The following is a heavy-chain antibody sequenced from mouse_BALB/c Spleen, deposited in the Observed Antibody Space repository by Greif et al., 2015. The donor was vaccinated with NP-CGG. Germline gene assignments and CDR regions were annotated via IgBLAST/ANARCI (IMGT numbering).Heavy chain of an antibody. J-gene: IGHJ3*01. CDR3: ARRAWFAY. CDR2: ISSGGGST. CDR1: GFAFSSYD. Sequence: EVHLVESGGGLVKPGGSLKLSCAASGFAFSSYDMSWVRQTPEKRLEWVAYISSGGGSTYYPDTVKGRFTISRDNAKNALYLQMSSLKSEDTAMYYCARRAWFAYWGQGTLVTVSA. V-gene: IGHV5-12-1*01.